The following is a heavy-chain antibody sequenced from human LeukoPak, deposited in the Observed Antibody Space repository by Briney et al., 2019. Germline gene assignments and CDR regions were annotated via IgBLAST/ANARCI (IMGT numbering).Heavy chain of an antibody. Sequence: GESLQISCKGSGYRFTSYWIGWARQMPGKGLEWMGIIYPGDSDTRYSPSFQGQVTISADKSISTAYLQWSSLKASDTAMYYCARRSTLWFGELLPDYWGQGTLVTVSS. CDR3: ARRSTLWFGELLPDY. J-gene: IGHJ4*02. D-gene: IGHD3-10*01. CDR1: GYRFTSYW. V-gene: IGHV5-51*01. CDR2: IYPGDSDT.